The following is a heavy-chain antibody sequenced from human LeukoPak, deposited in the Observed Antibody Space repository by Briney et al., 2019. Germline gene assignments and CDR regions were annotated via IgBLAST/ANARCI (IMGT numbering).Heavy chain of an antibody. CDR3: ARERGGQAGSYFPS. V-gene: IGHV1-8*02. CDR2: MRPSSGKT. Sequence: ASVKVSCKASGYTFTSYDINWVRQATGQGLEWMGWMRPSSGKTGYAQKFQGRVTMTRNISISTAYMELSSLRFEDTAVYYCARERGGQAGSYFPSWGQGTLVTVSS. D-gene: IGHD1-26*01. J-gene: IGHJ4*02. CDR1: GYTFTSYD.